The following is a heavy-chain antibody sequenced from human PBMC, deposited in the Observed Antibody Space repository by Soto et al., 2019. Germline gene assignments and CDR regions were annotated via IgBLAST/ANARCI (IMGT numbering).Heavy chain of an antibody. V-gene: IGHV4-4*02. CDR3: ARVYSGSYSDS. D-gene: IGHD1-26*01. Sequence: QVQLQESGPGLVKPSGTLSLTCAVSGGSMRSNNRWSWVRQPPGKGLEWIGEIFHSGSTNYNPSRNTRVTISVDKSKNQFSLKLSSVTAADTAVYYCARVYSGSYSDSWGQGTLVTVSS. CDR2: IFHSGST. J-gene: IGHJ4*02. CDR1: GGSMRSNNR.